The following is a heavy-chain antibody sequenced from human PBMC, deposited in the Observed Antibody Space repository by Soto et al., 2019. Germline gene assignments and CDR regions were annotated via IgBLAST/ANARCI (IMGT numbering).Heavy chain of an antibody. D-gene: IGHD6-13*01. J-gene: IGHJ4*02. CDR3: ARDPSPLIAAAGTVDY. CDR1: GYTFTGHY. CDR2: INPNSGGT. V-gene: IGHV1-2*02. Sequence: QVQLVQSGAEVKKPGASVKVSCKASGYTFTGHYMHWVRQAPGQGLEWMGWINPNSGGTNYAQKFQGRVTMTRDTSISTAYMELSRLRSDDTAVYYCARDPSPLIAAAGTVDYWGQGTLVTVSS.